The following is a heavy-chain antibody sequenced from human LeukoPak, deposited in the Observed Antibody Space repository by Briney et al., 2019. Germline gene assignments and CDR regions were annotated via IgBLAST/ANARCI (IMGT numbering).Heavy chain of an antibody. J-gene: IGHJ5*02. V-gene: IGHV4-4*02. Sequence: SETLSLTCAVSGGSISSSNWWSWVRQPPGKGLEWIGEIYHSGSTNYNPSLKSRVTISVDKSKNQFSLKLSSVTAADTAVYYCARGGEEFGELLDIWFDPWGQGTLVTVSS. CDR2: IYHSGST. D-gene: IGHD3-10*01. CDR3: ARGGEEFGELLDIWFDP. CDR1: GGSISSSNW.